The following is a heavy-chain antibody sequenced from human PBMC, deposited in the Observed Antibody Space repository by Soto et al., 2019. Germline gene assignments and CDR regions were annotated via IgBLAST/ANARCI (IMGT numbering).Heavy chain of an antibody. V-gene: IGHV1-18*01. CDR2: INAYNGYT. CDR1: GYTFNSYG. CDR3: ARDLGDYVAFDI. D-gene: IGHD4-17*01. Sequence: ASVKVSCKASGYTFNSYGISWVRQAPGQGLEWMGWINAYNGYTNYAQKLQGRVTMTTDTSTSTAYMELRSLRSDDTAVYYCARDLGDYVAFDIWGQGTMVTVSS. J-gene: IGHJ3*02.